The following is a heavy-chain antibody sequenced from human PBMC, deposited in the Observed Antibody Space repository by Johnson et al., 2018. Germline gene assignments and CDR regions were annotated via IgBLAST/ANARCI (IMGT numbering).Heavy chain of an antibody. CDR2: VHYSGAT. CDR3: ARIKTASYYYYGMDV. V-gene: IGHV4-59*08. CDR1: GDSITNYY. Sequence: QVQLQESGPRLVKXSEPLSLTCNVSGDSITNYYWTWIRQPPGKGLQWIGYVHYSGATNCDPSLKSRVTISVNTSKNQFSLQLNSVTAADTAVHFCARIKTASYYYYGMDVWGQGTTVTVS. J-gene: IGHJ6*02. D-gene: IGHD5-18*01.